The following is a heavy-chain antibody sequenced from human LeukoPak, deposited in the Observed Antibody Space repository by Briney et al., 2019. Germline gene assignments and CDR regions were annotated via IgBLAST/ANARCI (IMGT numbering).Heavy chain of an antibody. J-gene: IGHJ3*02. Sequence: GGSLRLSCAASGFTFSSYSMNWVRQAPGKGLEWVSYISSSSSTIYYADSVKGRFTISRDNAKNSLYLQMNSLRAEDTAVYYCARNRGPYDSSGYYGYDAFDIWGQGTMVTVSS. V-gene: IGHV3-48*04. CDR3: ARNRGPYDSSGYYGYDAFDI. CDR2: ISSSSSTI. CDR1: GFTFSSYS. D-gene: IGHD3-22*01.